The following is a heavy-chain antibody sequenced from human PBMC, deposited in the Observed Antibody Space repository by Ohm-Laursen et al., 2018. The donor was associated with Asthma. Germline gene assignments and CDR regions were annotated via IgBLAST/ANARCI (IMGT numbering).Heavy chain of an antibody. V-gene: IGHV3-30*03. D-gene: IGHD3-3*01. CDR3: ARERLRFLEWYVGHFDY. J-gene: IGHJ4*02. CDR2: ISSDGSNK. Sequence: SLRLSCTASGFTFSDYGMHWVRQAPGKGLEWVAIISSDGSNKFHAESVKGRITPSRDNSKNTLYLQMNSLRAEDTAVYYCARERLRFLEWYVGHFDYWGQGTLVTVSS. CDR1: GFTFSDYG.